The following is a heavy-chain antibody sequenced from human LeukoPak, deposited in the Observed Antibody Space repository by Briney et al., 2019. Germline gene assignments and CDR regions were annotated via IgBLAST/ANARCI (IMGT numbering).Heavy chain of an antibody. J-gene: IGHJ4*02. CDR1: GFTFSSYA. V-gene: IGHV3-33*08. CDR3: ARDRGSGSYEGYYFDY. CDR2: IWFDGSKR. D-gene: IGHD3-10*01. Sequence: PGRSLRLSCAASGFTFSSYAMHWVRQAPGKGLEWVAIIWFDGSKRYYADSVKGRFTISRDNSKNTLYLQINSLRAEDTAVYYCARDRGSGSYEGYYFDYWGQGTLVTVSS.